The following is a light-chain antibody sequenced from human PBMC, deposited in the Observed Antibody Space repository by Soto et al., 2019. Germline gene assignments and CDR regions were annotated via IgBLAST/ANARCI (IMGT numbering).Light chain of an antibody. Sequence: QSALTQPPSASGSPGQSVTISCTGTSSDVGGYNSVSWYQQYPGKAPKLIIYEVSERPSGVPDRFSGSKYGSTASLTVSGLQAEDEADYYCSSYAVNNNLGVFGGGTKLTVL. J-gene: IGLJ2*01. CDR1: SSDVGGYNS. V-gene: IGLV2-8*01. CDR3: SSYAVNNNLGV. CDR2: EVS.